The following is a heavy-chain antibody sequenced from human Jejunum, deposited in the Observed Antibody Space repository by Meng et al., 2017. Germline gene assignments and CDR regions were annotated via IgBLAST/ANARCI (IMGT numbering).Heavy chain of an antibody. CDR3: LRGRDY. Sequence: QRVESGGGVVQPGKSLSPSCAASGFNLTNYGMHWVRQAPGKGLEWVAVIWHDGSKVFYADSVRGRFTISRDNSHNTVDLQMNSVRVDDTAVYFCLRGRDYWGQGTLVTVSS. J-gene: IGHJ4*02. CDR1: GFNLTNYG. CDR2: IWHDGSKV. D-gene: IGHD3-10*01. V-gene: IGHV3-33*01.